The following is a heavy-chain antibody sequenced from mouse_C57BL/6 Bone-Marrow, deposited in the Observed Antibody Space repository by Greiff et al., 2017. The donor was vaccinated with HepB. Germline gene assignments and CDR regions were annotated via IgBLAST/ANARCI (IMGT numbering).Heavy chain of an antibody. J-gene: IGHJ2*01. V-gene: IGHV5-17*01. CDR3: ARENYFDY. Sequence: DVKLVESGGGLVKPGGSLKLSCAASGFTFSDYGMHWVRQAPEKGLEWVAYISSGSSTINYADTVKGRFTISRDTAKNTLFLQMTSLRAEDTAMYYCARENYFDYWGQGTTLTVSS. CDR1: GFTFSDYG. CDR2: ISSGSSTI.